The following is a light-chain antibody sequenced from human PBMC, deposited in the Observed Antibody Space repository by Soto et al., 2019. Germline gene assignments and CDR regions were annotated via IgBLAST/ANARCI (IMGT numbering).Light chain of an antibody. CDR1: NIGSKS. CDR2: DDS. CDR3: RVWDSSSDHQV. V-gene: IGLV3-21*02. J-gene: IGLJ1*01. Sequence: SYELTQPPSVSVAPGQTARTTCGGNNIGSKSVHWYQQKPGQAPVLVVYDDSDRPSGIPERFSGSNSGNTATLTISRVEAGDEADYYCRVWDSSSDHQVFGTGTKVTVL.